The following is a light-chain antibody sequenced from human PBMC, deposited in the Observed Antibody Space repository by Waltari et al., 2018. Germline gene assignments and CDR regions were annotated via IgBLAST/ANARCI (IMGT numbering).Light chain of an antibody. CDR2: GAT. CDR1: SNDSGNYDL. Sequence: QSALTQPASVSGSPGQSITLSCTGTSNDSGNYDLVSWYQQRPGEAPQLLMYGATKRPSGVSNRFSGSKSGKTASLTISGLQTEDEADYYCFSFVAANSFVFGPGTKVTVL. J-gene: IGLJ1*01. V-gene: IGLV2-23*01. CDR3: FSFVAANSFV.